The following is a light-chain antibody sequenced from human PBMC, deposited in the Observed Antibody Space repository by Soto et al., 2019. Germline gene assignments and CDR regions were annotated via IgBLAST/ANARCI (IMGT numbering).Light chain of an antibody. CDR3: AAWDASLRGVV. V-gene: IGLV1-47*01. Sequence: QSVLTQPPSASGTPGQRVTISCSGSSSNIGSNYVYWYQQLPGTAPKLLIYRNNQRPSGVPDRFSGSKSGTSASLAISGLLSEDEADYYCAAWDASLRGVVFGGGTKLNVL. CDR1: SSNIGSNY. J-gene: IGLJ2*01. CDR2: RNN.